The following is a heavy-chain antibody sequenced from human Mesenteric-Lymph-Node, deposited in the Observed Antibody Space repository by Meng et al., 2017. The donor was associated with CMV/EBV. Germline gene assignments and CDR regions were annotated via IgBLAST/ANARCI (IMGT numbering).Heavy chain of an antibody. Sequence: GGSLRLSCAVSGFTVSTNYMSWVRQAPGKGLEWVSLIYSDGGTYYADSVKGRFTISRDISKNTLFLQMSSLRAEDTAVYYCAREAPWHMDVWGQGTTVTVSS. J-gene: IGHJ6*02. CDR1: GFTVSTNY. V-gene: IGHV3-53*01. D-gene: IGHD5-24*01. CDR2: IYSDGGT. CDR3: AREAPWHMDV.